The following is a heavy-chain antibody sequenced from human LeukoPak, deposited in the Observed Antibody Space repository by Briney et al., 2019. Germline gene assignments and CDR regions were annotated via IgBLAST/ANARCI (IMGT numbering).Heavy chain of an antibody. Sequence: ETLSLTCAVSGGSISSSSWWSWVRQPPGKGLEWIGEIYHSGSTNYNPSLKSRVTISADQPKSQFSLKLSSVTAADTAVYCCARARIDWLLVFDYWGQGTLVTVSS. CDR2: IYHSGST. D-gene: IGHD3-9*01. J-gene: IGHJ4*02. CDR1: GGSISSSSW. CDR3: ARARIDWLLVFDY. V-gene: IGHV4-4*01.